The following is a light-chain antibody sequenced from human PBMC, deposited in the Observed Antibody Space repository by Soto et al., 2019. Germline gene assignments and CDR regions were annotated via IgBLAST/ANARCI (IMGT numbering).Light chain of an antibody. V-gene: IGKV3-15*01. CDR2: GAS. CDR3: QQYDNWPPIT. Sequence: LVMAQTPAPLSVSPGERATLFCRASQSINNDLAWYQHKPGQAPRLLIYGASTRAIGVPARFSGSGSGTEFTLTIDSLQSDDFAVYYCQQYDNWPPITFGQGTRLEIK. CDR1: QSINND. J-gene: IGKJ5*01.